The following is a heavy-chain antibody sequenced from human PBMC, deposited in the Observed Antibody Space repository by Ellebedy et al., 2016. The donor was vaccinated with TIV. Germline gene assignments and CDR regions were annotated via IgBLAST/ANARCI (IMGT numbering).Heavy chain of an antibody. V-gene: IGHV4-61*01. D-gene: IGHD3-22*01. CDR2: IYYSGST. CDR3: ASLYYYDSSGYYLSPAFDI. Sequence: SETLSLTCTVSGGSVSSGSYYWSWIRQPPGKGLEWIGYIYYSGSTNYNPSLKSRVTISVDKSKNQFSLKLSSVTAADTAVYYCASLYYYDSSGYYLSPAFDIWGQGTMVTVSS. J-gene: IGHJ3*02. CDR1: GGSVSSGSYY.